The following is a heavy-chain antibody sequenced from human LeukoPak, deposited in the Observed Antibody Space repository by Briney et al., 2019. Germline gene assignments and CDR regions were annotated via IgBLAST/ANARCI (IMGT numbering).Heavy chain of an antibody. CDR2: IYYSGST. V-gene: IGHV4-39*07. CDR3: ARVGNPLVTVFAWFDP. CDR1: GGSIGSGTYY. Sequence: SETLSLTCTVSGGSIGSGTYYWGWIRQSPGKGLEWIGSIYYSGSTNYNPSLKSRVTISVDTSKNQFSLKLSSVTAADTAVYYCARVGNPLVTVFAWFDPWGQGTLVTVSS. D-gene: IGHD3-3*01. J-gene: IGHJ5*02.